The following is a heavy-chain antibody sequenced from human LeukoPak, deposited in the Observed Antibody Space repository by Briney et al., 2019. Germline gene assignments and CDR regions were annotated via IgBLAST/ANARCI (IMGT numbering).Heavy chain of an antibody. CDR3: AREGSGSYDWDY. J-gene: IGHJ4*02. CDR1: GGTFSSYA. CDR2: INPNSGGT. D-gene: IGHD1-26*01. Sequence: ASVKVSCKASGGTFSSYAISWVRQAPGQGLEWMGWINPNSGGTNYAQKFQGRVTMTRDTSISTAYMELSRLRSDDTAVYYCAREGSGSYDWDYWGQGTLVTVSS. V-gene: IGHV1-2*02.